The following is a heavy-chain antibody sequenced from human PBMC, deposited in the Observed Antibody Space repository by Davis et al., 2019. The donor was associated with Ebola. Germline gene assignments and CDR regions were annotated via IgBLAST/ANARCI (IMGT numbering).Heavy chain of an antibody. Sequence: PGGSLRLSCAASGFTFSGYGMHWVRQAPGKGLEWVALIWYDGSNKYYADSVKGRFTISRDNSKNTLYLQMNSLRVEDTAVYYCARDNYWKLDYWGQGILVTVSS. V-gene: IGHV3-33*01. J-gene: IGHJ4*02. CDR2: IWYDGSNK. CDR1: GFTFSGYG. D-gene: IGHD4-11*01. CDR3: ARDNYWKLDY.